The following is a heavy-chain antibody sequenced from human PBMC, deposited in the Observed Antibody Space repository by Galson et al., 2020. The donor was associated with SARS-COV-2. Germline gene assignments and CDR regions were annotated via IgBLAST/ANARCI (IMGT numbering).Heavy chain of an antibody. CDR1: GYTFTSYG. J-gene: IGHJ6*02. V-gene: IGHV1-18*01. Sequence: ASVKVSCKASGYTFTSYGISWVRQAPGHGLEWMGWISAYNGNTNYAQKLQGRVTMTTDTSTSTAYMELRSLRSDDTAVYYCARDRVVAATVYYYYGMDVWGQGTTVTVSS. D-gene: IGHD2-15*01. CDR2: ISAYNGNT. CDR3: ARDRVVAATVYYYYGMDV.